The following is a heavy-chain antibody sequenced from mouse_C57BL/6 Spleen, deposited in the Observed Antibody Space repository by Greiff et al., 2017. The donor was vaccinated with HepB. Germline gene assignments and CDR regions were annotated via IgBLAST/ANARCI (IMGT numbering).Heavy chain of an antibody. CDR1: GYTFTSYW. Sequence: VKLQQPGAELVMPGASVKLSCKASGYTFTSYWMHWVKQRPGQGLEWIGEIDPSDSYTNYNQKFKGKSTLTVDKSSSTAYMQLSSLTSEDSAVYYCARGYYGSSFAYWGQGTLVTVSA. D-gene: IGHD1-1*01. CDR2: IDPSDSYT. J-gene: IGHJ3*01. V-gene: IGHV1-69*01. CDR3: ARGYYGSSFAY.